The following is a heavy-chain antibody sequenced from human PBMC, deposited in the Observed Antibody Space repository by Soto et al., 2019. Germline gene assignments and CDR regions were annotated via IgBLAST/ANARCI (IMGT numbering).Heavy chain of an antibody. CDR2: ILFDGSNK. J-gene: IGHJ4*02. D-gene: IGHD3-3*01. CDR3: ATGGLTIFGVGH. Sequence: PGGTQRGGCAASRFTLSDYDMHWVRQAPGKGLDWVSRILFDGSNKYYAYSVKGRFTISRDNSKNMLYLQMNSLRAEDTAVYYCATGGLTIFGVGHWGQGTLVTVSS. CDR1: RFTLSDYD. V-gene: IGHV3-30*02.